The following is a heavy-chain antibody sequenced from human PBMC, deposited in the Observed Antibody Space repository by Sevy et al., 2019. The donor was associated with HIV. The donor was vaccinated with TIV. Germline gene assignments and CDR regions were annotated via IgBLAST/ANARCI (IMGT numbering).Heavy chain of an antibody. Sequence: SGPMLVKPTQTLTLTCTFSGFSLSTSGVGVGWIRQPPGKALEWLALIYWNDDKRYSPSLKSRLTITKDTSKNQVVLTMTNMDPVDTATYYCAHVGGSGYYWYYYYGMDVWGQGTTVTVSS. V-gene: IGHV2-5*01. J-gene: IGHJ6*02. CDR3: AHVGGSGYYWYYYYGMDV. D-gene: IGHD3-22*01. CDR1: GFSLSTSGVG. CDR2: IYWNDDK.